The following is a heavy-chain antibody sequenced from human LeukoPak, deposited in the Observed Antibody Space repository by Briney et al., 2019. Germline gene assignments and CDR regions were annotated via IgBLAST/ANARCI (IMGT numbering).Heavy chain of an antibody. D-gene: IGHD4-11*01. J-gene: IGHJ4*02. CDR3: ARVASNYDFDY. CDR2: INWNGGNT. Sequence: GGSLRLSCAASGFTFDDYGMSWVRQAPGKGLEWVSGINWNGGNTGYAGSVKGRFTISRDNAKNSLYLQMNSLRAEDTALYYCARVASNYDFDYWGQGTLVTVSS. V-gene: IGHV3-20*04. CDR1: GFTFDDYG.